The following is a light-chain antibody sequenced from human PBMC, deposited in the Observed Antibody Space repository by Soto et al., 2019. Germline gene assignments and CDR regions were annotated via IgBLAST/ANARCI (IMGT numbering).Light chain of an antibody. CDR1: SSNIEGNT. CDR2: IND. V-gene: IGLV1-44*01. Sequence: QSVLTQPPSLSGTPGQRVTISCSGSSSNIEGNTVHWYQHLPGTAPNLLIYINDQRPSGVPGRFSASTSGTSASLAISGLQSDDEADYYCATWDDDLNAAVFGGGTQLTVL. CDR3: ATWDDDLNAAV. J-gene: IGLJ7*01.